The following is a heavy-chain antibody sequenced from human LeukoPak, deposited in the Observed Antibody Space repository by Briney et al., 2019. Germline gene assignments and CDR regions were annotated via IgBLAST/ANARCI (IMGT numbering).Heavy chain of an antibody. V-gene: IGHV1-8*03. CDR1: GYTFTSYD. Sequence: ASVKVSCKASGYTFTSYDINWVRQATGQGLEWMGWMNPNSGNTGYAQKFQGRVTITRNTSISTAYMELSSLRSEDTAVYYCARGLRITIFGVVLGYYFDYWGQGTLVTVSS. CDR3: ARGLRITIFGVVLGYYFDY. D-gene: IGHD3-3*01. CDR2: MNPNSGNT. J-gene: IGHJ4*02.